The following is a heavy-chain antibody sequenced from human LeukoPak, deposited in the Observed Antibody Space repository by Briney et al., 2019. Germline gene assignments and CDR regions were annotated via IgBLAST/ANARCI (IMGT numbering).Heavy chain of an antibody. D-gene: IGHD5-24*01. CDR1: GFTFSDYY. J-gene: IGHJ4*02. Sequence: GGSLRLSCAASGFTFSDYYMSWIRQAPGKGLAWVSYISSSGSTIYYADSVKGRFTISRDNAKNSLYLQMNSLRAEDTAVYYCAREAEMATDLDYWGQGTLVTVSS. CDR3: AREAEMATDLDY. V-gene: IGHV3-11*01. CDR2: ISSSGSTI.